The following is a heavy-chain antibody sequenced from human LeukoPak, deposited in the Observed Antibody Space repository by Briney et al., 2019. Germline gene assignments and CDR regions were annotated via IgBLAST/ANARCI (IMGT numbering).Heavy chain of an antibody. V-gene: IGHV5-51*01. CDR2: IYPGDSDT. Sequence: GESLKISCKGSGYSFTSYWIGWVRQMPGKGLEWMGIIYPGDSDTRYSPSFQGQVTISADKSISTACLQWSSLKASDTAMYYCARSTYYYDSSGQHHYFDYWGQGTLVTVSS. D-gene: IGHD3-22*01. CDR1: GYSFTSYW. CDR3: ARSTYYYDSSGQHHYFDY. J-gene: IGHJ4*02.